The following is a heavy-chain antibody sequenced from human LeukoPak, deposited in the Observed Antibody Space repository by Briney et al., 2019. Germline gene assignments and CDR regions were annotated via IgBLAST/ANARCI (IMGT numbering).Heavy chain of an antibody. CDR3: ARDVCTNGVCHIFDY. Sequence: GGSLRLSCAASGFTFSSYAMHWVRQAPGKGLEWVAVISYGGSNKYYADSVKGRFTISRDNSKNTLYLQMNSLRAEDTAVYYCARDVCTNGVCHIFDYWGQGTLVTVSS. V-gene: IGHV3-30-3*01. CDR2: ISYGGSNK. D-gene: IGHD2-8*01. CDR1: GFTFSSYA. J-gene: IGHJ4*02.